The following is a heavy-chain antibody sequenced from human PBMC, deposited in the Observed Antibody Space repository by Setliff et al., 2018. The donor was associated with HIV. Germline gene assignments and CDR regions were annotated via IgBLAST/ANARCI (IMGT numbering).Heavy chain of an antibody. CDR3: ATQRDIIMVPGQGGFDI. Sequence: ASVKVSCKASTYTFSSYVINWVRQAPGQGLEWMGRISVYNGNTIYAQKLQGRVIMTTDTSTSTAYMELRSLRSDDTAMYYCATQRDIIMVPGQGGFDIWAQGTMVTVSS. J-gene: IGHJ3*02. D-gene: IGHD2-2*01. V-gene: IGHV1-18*01. CDR2: ISVYNGNT. CDR1: TYTFSSYV.